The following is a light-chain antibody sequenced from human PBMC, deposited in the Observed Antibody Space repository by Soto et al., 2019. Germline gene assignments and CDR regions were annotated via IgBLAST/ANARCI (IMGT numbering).Light chain of an antibody. Sequence: EIVLTQSPATLSLSPGERATLSCRASQSVSSYLACYQQKPGQAPRLLIYDASNRATGIPARFSGSGSGTDFTLTIRSLENEDFAVYYCQQRSNWPTWTFGQGTKVEIK. J-gene: IGKJ1*01. CDR2: DAS. CDR3: QQRSNWPTWT. CDR1: QSVSSY. V-gene: IGKV3-11*01.